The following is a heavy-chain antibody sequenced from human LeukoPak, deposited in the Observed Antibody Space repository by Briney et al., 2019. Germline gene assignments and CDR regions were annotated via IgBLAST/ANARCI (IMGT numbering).Heavy chain of an antibody. CDR2: INPNSGGT. CDR1: GYTFTGYY. CDR3: ARGSLWFGESDKYYFDY. D-gene: IGHD3-10*01. V-gene: IGHV1-2*02. J-gene: IGHJ4*02. Sequence: GASVKVSCKASGYTFTGYYMHWVRQAPGQGLEWMGWINPNSGGTNYAQKFQGRVTMTRDTSISTAYMELSRLRSDDTAVYYCARGSLWFGESDKYYFDYWGQGTLVTVSS.